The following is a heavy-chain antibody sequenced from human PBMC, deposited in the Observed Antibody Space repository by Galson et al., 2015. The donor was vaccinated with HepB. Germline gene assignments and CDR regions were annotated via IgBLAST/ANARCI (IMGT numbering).Heavy chain of an antibody. CDR1: ELTVSSNY. D-gene: IGHD2-2*01. CDR2: IYDDGRT. J-gene: IGHJ6*02. CDR3: ARYCSSNSRSHGGGGMDV. V-gene: IGHV3-53*01. Sequence: SLRLSCAASELTVSSNYITWVRQAPGKGLEWVSAIYDDGRTNYADSAKGRFTISRDNSKNKVYLQMDSLRAEDTAAYYCARYCSSNSRSHGGGGMDVWGQGTTVTVSS.